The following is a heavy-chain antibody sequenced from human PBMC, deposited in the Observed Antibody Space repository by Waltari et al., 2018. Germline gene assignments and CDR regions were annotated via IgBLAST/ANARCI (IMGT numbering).Heavy chain of an antibody. CDR2: IYYSGST. J-gene: IGHJ6*02. CDR1: GGSISSYY. Sequence: QVQLQESGPGLVKPSETLSLTCTVSGGSISSYYWSWIRQPPGKGLEWIGYIYYSGSTNYNPSLKSRVTISVDTSKNQFSLKLSSVTAADTAVYYCARARMVRFLEWLPPPSPNYYYYYGMDVWGQGTTVTVSS. CDR3: ARARMVRFLEWLPPPSPNYYYYYGMDV. V-gene: IGHV4-59*01. D-gene: IGHD3-3*01.